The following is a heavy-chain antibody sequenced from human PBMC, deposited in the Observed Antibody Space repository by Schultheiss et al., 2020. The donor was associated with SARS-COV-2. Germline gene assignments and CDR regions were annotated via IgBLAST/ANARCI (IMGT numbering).Heavy chain of an antibody. J-gene: IGHJ4*02. CDR2: IKSKTDGGTT. CDR1: GFTFSNAW. V-gene: IGHV3-15*01. Sequence: GGSLRLSCAASGFTFSNAWVSWVRQAQGKGLEWVGRIKSKTDGGTTDYAAPVKGRFTISRDDSKNTLYLQMNSLKTEDTAVYYCTTDEGYYYDSSGYYNFDYWGQGTLVTVSS. CDR3: TTDEGYYYDSSGYYNFDY. D-gene: IGHD3-22*01.